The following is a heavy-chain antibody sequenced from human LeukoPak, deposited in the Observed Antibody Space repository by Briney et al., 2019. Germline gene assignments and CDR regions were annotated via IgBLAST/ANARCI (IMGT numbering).Heavy chain of an antibody. CDR1: GFTFGSYA. D-gene: IGHD3-22*01. CDR3: AKDGDYYDSSGYHSYFDY. V-gene: IGHV3-23*01. Sequence: GGSLRLSCAASGFTFGSYAMSWVRQAPGKGLEWVAAISGRGGSTYYADSVKGRFTISGDNSKNTLYLQMNSLRAEDTAVYYCAKDGDYYDSSGYHSYFDYWGQGTLVTVSS. CDR2: ISGRGGST. J-gene: IGHJ4*02.